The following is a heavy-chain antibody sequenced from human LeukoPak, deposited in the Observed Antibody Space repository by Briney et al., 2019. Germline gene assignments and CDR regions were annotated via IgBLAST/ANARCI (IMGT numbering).Heavy chain of an antibody. J-gene: IGHJ3*02. CDR1: GFTFSTYA. V-gene: IGHV3-30*02. D-gene: IGHD4-17*01. CDR3: AKGKGRLGDYSPFDM. CDR2: IRNDGSYK. Sequence: PGGSLRLSCAASGFTFSTYAMNWVRQAPGKGLEWVAFIRNDGSYKYYADSVKGRFSISRDNSKNTLFLQMNSLRIEDTAVYYCAKGKGRLGDYSPFDMWGQGTMVIVSS.